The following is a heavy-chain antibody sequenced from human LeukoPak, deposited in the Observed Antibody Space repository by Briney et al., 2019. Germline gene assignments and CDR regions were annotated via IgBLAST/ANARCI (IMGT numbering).Heavy chain of an antibody. CDR3: ARDLEGMDV. V-gene: IGHV1-18*01. Sequence: ASVKVSCKASDYTFTSYGISWVRQAPGQGLEWMGWISAYNGNTNYAQKLQGRVTMTTDTSTSTAHMELRSLRSDDTAVYYCARDLEGMDVWGQGTTVTVSS. J-gene: IGHJ6*02. CDR2: ISAYNGNT. CDR1: DYTFTSYG.